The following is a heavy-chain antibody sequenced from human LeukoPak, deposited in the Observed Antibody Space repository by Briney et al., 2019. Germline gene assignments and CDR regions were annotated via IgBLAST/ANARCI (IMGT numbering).Heavy chain of an antibody. CDR1: GFPFSNSA. CDR2: IVVGSGDT. CDR3: AADSRQLQPHDAFDI. Sequence: ASVKVSCKASGFPFSNSAVQWVRQARGQRLEWIGWIVVGSGDTNFAQKFQERVTITRDKSASTAYMELTGLRSEDTAVYYCAADSRQLQPHDAFDIWGQGTMVTVSS. D-gene: IGHD1-1*01. V-gene: IGHV1-58*01. J-gene: IGHJ3*02.